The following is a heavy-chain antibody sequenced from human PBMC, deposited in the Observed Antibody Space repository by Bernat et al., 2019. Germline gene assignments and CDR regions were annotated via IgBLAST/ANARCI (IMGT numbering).Heavy chain of an antibody. D-gene: IGHD3-3*01. V-gene: IGHV3-15*01. J-gene: IGHJ6*02. CDR3: TTGTITICGVVINHYGMDV. CDR2: IKSKTDGGTT. Sequence: EVQLVESGGGLVKPGGSLRLSCAASGFTFSNAWMSWVRQAPGKGLEWVGRIKSKTDGGTTDYAAPVKGRFTISRDDSKNTLYLQMNSLKTEDTAVYYWTTGTITICGVVINHYGMDVWGQGTTVTVSS. CDR1: GFTFSNAW.